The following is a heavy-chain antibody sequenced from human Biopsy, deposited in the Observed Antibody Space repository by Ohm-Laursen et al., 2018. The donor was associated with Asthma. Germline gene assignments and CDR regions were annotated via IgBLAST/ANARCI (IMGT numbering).Heavy chain of an antibody. J-gene: IGHJ4*02. D-gene: IGHD2-2*01. V-gene: IGHV1-69*01. CDR1: GGTFNTYV. Sequence: SSLKVSCKSLGGTFNTYVIGWVRQAPGQGLEWMGGINSVFGITTYPQKFQDRVKIPADDSTSTVYMELSSLRSEDTAVYYCARKAGSCISRTCYSLDFWGQGTLVTVSS. CDR2: INSVFGIT. CDR3: ARKAGSCISRTCYSLDF.